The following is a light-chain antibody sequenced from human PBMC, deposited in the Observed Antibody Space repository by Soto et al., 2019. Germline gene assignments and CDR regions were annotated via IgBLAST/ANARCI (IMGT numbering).Light chain of an antibody. CDR2: GAS. V-gene: IGKV3-20*01. Sequence: IVLSLSADTVSLSQGKRATLSCSVSQSVSSNFLAWYQDKPGQAPRLVVYGASSRATGIPDRFSGSGSGTDFTLTISRLEPEDFAVYCCQHYGSLPITFGQGTRLEIK. CDR1: QSVSSNF. J-gene: IGKJ5*01. CDR3: QHYGSLPIT.